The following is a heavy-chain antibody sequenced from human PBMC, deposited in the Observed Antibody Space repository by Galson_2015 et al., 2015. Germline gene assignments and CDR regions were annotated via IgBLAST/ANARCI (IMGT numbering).Heavy chain of an antibody. J-gene: IGHJ2*01. V-gene: IGHV3-11*01. Sequence: SLRLSCAASGFTFSDYYMSWIRQAPGKGLEWVSYISGVGSTISYADSVKGRFTISGDNAKNSLYLQMNSLRAEDTAVYYCASLVTNGWYFDLWGRGTLVTVSS. CDR3: ASLVTNGWYFDL. CDR2: ISGVGSTI. CDR1: GFTFSDYY. D-gene: IGHD5-18*01.